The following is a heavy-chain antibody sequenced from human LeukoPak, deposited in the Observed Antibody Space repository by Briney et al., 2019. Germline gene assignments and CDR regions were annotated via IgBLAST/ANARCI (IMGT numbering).Heavy chain of an antibody. CDR1: GFTFSDYY. D-gene: IGHD3-22*01. V-gene: IGHV3-11*01. CDR2: ISSSGSTI. CDR3: ARGVTYYYDSSGYSY. Sequence: PGGSLRLSCAACGFTFSDYYMSWIRQAPGKGLEWVSYISSSGSTIYYADSVKGRFTISRDNAKNSLYLQMNSLRAEDTAVYYCARGVTYYYDSSGYSYWGQGTLVTVSS. J-gene: IGHJ4*02.